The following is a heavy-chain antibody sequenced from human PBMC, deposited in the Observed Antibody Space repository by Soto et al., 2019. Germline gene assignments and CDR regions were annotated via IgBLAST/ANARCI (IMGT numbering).Heavy chain of an antibody. CDR1: GGSISSVGYY. J-gene: IGHJ1*01. V-gene: IGHV4-31*03. D-gene: IGHD2-21*01. Sequence: SETLSLTCTVSGGSISSVGYYWSWIRQHPGKGLELIGYIYYSGNTYYNPSLKSRVTISVDMSKNQFSLKLSSVTAADTAVYYCARGPIRAPRYFQPWGQGTLVTVSS. CDR3: ARGPIRAPRYFQP. CDR2: IYYSGNT.